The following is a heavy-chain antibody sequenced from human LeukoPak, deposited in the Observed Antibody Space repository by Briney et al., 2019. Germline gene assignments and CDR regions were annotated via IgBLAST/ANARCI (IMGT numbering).Heavy chain of an antibody. Sequence: SETLSLTCVVSDFSISSGHYWGWIRQPPGRGLEWIGAIYHSGSTYYTPSLQSRVTISVDMSKNQFSLRLSRVTVADTAVYFCARCTFAHASTGGYDYWGQGILVTVSS. D-gene: IGHD3-22*01. CDR2: IYHSGST. CDR3: ARCTFAHASTGGYDY. CDR1: DFSISSGHY. V-gene: IGHV4-38-2*01. J-gene: IGHJ4*02.